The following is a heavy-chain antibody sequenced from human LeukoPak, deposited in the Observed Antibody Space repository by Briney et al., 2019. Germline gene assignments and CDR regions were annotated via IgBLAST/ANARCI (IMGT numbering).Heavy chain of an antibody. V-gene: IGHV3-30*04. D-gene: IGHD5-18*01. J-gene: IGHJ4*02. CDR1: GFTFNTYV. Sequence: GGSLRLSCAASGFTFNTYVMHWVRQAPGKGLEWVAVISFDGSNKYYADSVKGRFTISRDNSKNTMYMKMNSLRAEDTAVYYCARESGYSYGRFDYWGQGTLVTVSS. CDR3: ARESGYSYGRFDY. CDR2: ISFDGSNK.